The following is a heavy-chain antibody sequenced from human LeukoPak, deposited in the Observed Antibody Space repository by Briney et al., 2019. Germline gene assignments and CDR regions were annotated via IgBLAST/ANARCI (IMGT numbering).Heavy chain of an antibody. D-gene: IGHD3-22*01. CDR1: GFTFSSYG. J-gene: IGHJ6*03. CDR3: AKWKDYYDSSGYYGVYYYYMDV. CDR2: IRYDGSNK. V-gene: IGHV3-30*02. Sequence: GGSLRLSCAASGFTFSSYGMHWVRQAPGKGLEWVAFIRYDGSNKYYADSVKGRFTISRDNSKNTLYLQMNSLRAEDTAVCYCAKWKDYYDSSGYYGVYYYYMDVWGKGTTVTVSS.